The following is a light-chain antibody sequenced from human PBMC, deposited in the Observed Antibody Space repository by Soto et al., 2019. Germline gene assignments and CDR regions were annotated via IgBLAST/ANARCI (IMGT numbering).Light chain of an antibody. CDR3: QQRYNSPPT. CDR2: AAS. Sequence: DIQLTQSPSSLSASVGDAVTITCRAGHSIGTYLSWYQLKPGQPPRLLIYAASIWQTGVPSRFSGSGSGTEFTLTSTGLQPEDCATYSCQQRYNSPPTFGQGTRV. V-gene: IGKV1-39*01. J-gene: IGKJ1*01. CDR1: HSIGTY.